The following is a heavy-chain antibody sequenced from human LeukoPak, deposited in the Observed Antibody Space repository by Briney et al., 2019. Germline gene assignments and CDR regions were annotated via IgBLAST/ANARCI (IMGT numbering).Heavy chain of an antibody. CDR1: GFTFSDYA. Sequence: GRSLRLSCAASGFTFSDYAMHWVRHTPGKGLEWVSGISWNSGNIDYADSVKGRFTISRDNAKNSLYLQMNSLRAEDTALYYCAKGRGYNYGYIFGYFDYWGQGTLVTVSS. J-gene: IGHJ4*02. V-gene: IGHV3-9*01. CDR2: ISWNSGNI. D-gene: IGHD5-18*01. CDR3: AKGRGYNYGYIFGYFDY.